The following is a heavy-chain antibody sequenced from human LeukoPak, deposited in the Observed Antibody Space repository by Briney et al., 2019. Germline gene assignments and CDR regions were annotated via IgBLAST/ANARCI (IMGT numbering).Heavy chain of an antibody. CDR3: AKTGEMATTAPDY. CDR2: INPNSGGT. J-gene: IGHJ4*02. D-gene: IGHD5-24*01. CDR1: GYTFTGYY. Sequence: ASVKVSCKASGYTFTGYYMHWVRQAPGQGLEWMGWINPNSGGTNYAQKFQGRVTMTRDTSISTAYMELSRLRSDDTAVYYCAKTGEMATTAPDYWGQGTLVTVSP. V-gene: IGHV1-2*02.